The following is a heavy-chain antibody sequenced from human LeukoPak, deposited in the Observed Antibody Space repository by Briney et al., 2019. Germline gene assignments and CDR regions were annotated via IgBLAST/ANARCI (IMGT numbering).Heavy chain of an antibody. CDR2: IYYSGST. CDR3: ARGLDDYGEYFDY. D-gene: IGHD4-17*01. J-gene: IGHJ4*02. CDR1: GVSISSSSYY. Sequence: SETLSLTCTVSGVSISSSSYYWGWIRQPPGKGLEWIGSIYYSGSTYYNPSLKSQVTISIDTSKTQFSLELSSVTAADTAVYYCARGLDDYGEYFDYWGQGTLVTVSS. V-gene: IGHV4-39*07.